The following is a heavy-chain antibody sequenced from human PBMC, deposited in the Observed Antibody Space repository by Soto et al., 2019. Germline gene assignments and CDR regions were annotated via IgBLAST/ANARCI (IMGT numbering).Heavy chain of an antibody. CDR1: GYSISSGYY. CDR3: ARVDSSGWTQNFFDS. Sequence: PSETLSLTCDVSGYSISSGYYSGCIRQPPGKGLEWIGNIYHSVSTFYNPSLKSPVTISVDTSKNQFSLRLTSVTAADTDLYYCARVDSSGWTQNFFDSCRQGTPIAVSS. CDR2: IYHSVST. J-gene: IGHJ4*02. V-gene: IGHV4-38-2*01. D-gene: IGHD6-19*01.